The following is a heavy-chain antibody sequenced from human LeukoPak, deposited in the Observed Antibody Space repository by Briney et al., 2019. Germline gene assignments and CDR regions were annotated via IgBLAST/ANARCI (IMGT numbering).Heavy chain of an antibody. CDR3: ARDSGTTGEVKFDP. J-gene: IGHJ5*02. D-gene: IGHD1-7*01. CDR2: IYVSGST. Sequence: PSETQSLTCTVSGASISSYYWSWLRQPAGKGLEWIGRIYVSGSTTYNPSLESRVTISLDTSKNQISLKLTSMTAADTAVYYCARDSGTTGEVKFDPWGQGTLVTVSS. V-gene: IGHV4-4*07. CDR1: GASISSYY.